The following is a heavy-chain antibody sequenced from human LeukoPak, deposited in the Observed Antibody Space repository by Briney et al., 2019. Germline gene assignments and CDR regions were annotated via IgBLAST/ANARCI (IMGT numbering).Heavy chain of an antibody. CDR2: ISSSGSTI. Sequence: AGGSLRLSCAASGFTFSSYEMNWVRQAPGKGLEWVSYISSSGSTIYYADSVKGRFTISRDNAKNSFYLQMNCLRAEDTAIYYCARDNSGSLDQWGQGTLVTVSS. V-gene: IGHV3-48*03. D-gene: IGHD1-26*01. J-gene: IGHJ4*02. CDR3: ARDNSGSLDQ. CDR1: GFTFSSYE.